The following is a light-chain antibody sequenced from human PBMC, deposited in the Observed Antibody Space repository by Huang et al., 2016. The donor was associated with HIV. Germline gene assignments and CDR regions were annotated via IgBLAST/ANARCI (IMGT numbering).Light chain of an antibody. Sequence: DIVMTQTPLSLPVTPGEPASISCRSSQSLLDSDDGNTYLDWYLQNPGQSPQLLIYTLSYRASGCPDRFSGRWSGTDFTLKISRVEAEDVGVYYCMQRIEFPLTFGGGTKVEIK. V-gene: IGKV2-40*01. CDR3: MQRIEFPLT. J-gene: IGKJ4*01. CDR1: QSLLDSDDGNTY. CDR2: TLS.